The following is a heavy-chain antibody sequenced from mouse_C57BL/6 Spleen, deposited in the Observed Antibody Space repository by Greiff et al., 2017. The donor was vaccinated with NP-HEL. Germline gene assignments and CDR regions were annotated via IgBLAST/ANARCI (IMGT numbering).Heavy chain of an antibody. D-gene: IGHD3-3*01. CDR1: GYTFTDYE. Sequence: QVQLQQSGAELVRPGASVTLSCKASGYTFTDYEMHWVQQTPVHGLEWIGAIDPETGGTAYNQKFKGKAILTADKSSSTAYMELRSLTSEDSAVYYCTRRAGTGYFDYWGQGTTLTVSS. V-gene: IGHV1-15*01. J-gene: IGHJ2*01. CDR2: IDPETGGT. CDR3: TRRAGTGYFDY.